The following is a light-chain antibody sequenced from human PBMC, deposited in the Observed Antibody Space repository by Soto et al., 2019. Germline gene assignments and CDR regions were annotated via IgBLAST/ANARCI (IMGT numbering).Light chain of an antibody. J-gene: IGLJ3*02. CDR3: VLYMGNGISM. Sequence: QTVVTQEPSFSVSPGRTVTLTCGLSSDSVSTSYYPSWYQQTPGQAPRTLIYNTNTRSSGVPDRFSGSILGNKAALTITGVQADDESNYYCVLYMGNGISMFGGGTKLTVL. V-gene: IGLV8-61*01. CDR1: SDSVSTSYY. CDR2: NTN.